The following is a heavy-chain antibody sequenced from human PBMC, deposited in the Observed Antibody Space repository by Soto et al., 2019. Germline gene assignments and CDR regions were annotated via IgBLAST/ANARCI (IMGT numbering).Heavy chain of an antibody. CDR2: IDAGNGNT. Sequence: ASVKVSCKASGYTFTSYAMHWVRQAPGQRLEWMGWIDAGNGNTKYSQKFQGRVTITRDTSASTAYMELSSLRSEDTAVYYCARDLTLLYFDYWGQGTLVTVSS. V-gene: IGHV1-3*01. CDR3: ARDLTLLYFDY. CDR1: GYTFTSYA. D-gene: IGHD1-26*01. J-gene: IGHJ4*02.